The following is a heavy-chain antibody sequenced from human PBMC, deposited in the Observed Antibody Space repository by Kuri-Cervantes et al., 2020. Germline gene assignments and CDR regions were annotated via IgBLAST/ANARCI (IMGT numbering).Heavy chain of an antibody. CDR2: IIPILGIA. CDR3: AREGGVLRYFDWFAPAFPNRRFDY. J-gene: IGHJ4*02. V-gene: IGHV1-69*04. D-gene: IGHD3-9*01. Sequence: SVKVSCKASGCTFSSYTISWVRQAPGQGLEWMGRIIPILGIANYAQKFQGRVTITADKSTSTAYMELSSLRSEDTAVYYCAREGGVLRYFDWFAPAFPNRRFDYWGQGTLVTVSS. CDR1: GCTFSSYT.